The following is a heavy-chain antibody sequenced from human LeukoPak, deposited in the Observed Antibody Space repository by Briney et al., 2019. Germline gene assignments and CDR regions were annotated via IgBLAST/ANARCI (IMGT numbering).Heavy chain of an antibody. CDR3: ARALPGSGYPHLSGMDV. CDR1: GFTFSSYD. V-gene: IGHV3-13*01. D-gene: IGHD3-22*01. J-gene: IGHJ6*02. Sequence: GGSLRLSCAASGFTFSSYDMHWVRQATGKGLEWVSAIGTAGDTYYPGSVKGRFTISRENAKNSLYLQMNSLRAGDTAVYYCARALPGSGYPHLSGMDVWGQGTTVTVSS. CDR2: IGTAGDT.